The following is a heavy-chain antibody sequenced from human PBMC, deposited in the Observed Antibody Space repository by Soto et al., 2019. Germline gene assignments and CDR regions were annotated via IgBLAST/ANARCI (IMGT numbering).Heavy chain of an antibody. CDR3: ARGTTGHNWFDP. Sequence: EVQLVESGGGLVKPGGSLRLSCAASGFTFSSYNMNWVRQAPGKGLEWVASISPSSSYIYYADSVKGRFTISRDNAKNTLYLQMNTLRAEDTAVYYCARGTTGHNWFDPWGQGTLVTVSS. V-gene: IGHV3-21*01. J-gene: IGHJ5*02. CDR2: ISPSSSYI. CDR1: GFTFSSYN. D-gene: IGHD1-7*01.